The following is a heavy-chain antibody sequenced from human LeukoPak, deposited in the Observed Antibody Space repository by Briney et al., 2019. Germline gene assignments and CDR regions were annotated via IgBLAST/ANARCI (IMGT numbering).Heavy chain of an antibody. CDR3: ARRAKPYDYGNLE. J-gene: IGHJ4*02. Sequence: SETLSLTCTVSGGSISSGGYYWSWIRQHPGKGLEWIGYIYYSGSTYYNPSLKSRVTISVDTSKNQFSLKLSSVTAADTAGYYCARRAKPYDYGNLEWGQATLVTVSS. CDR1: GGSISSGGYY. V-gene: IGHV4-31*03. D-gene: IGHD4-11*01. CDR2: IYYSGST.